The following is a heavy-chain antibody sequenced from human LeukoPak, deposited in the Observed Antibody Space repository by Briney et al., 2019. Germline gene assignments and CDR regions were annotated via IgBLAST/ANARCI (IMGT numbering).Heavy chain of an antibody. CDR1: GDSISSGYY. Sequence: PETLSLTCAVSGDSISSGYYWGWIRQPPGKGLEWIGSIYYSGSTYYNPSLKSRVTISVDTSKNQFSLKLSSVTAADTAVYYCARVATTTNPPQRPFDYWGQGTLVTVSS. V-gene: IGHV4-38-2*01. CDR2: IYYSGST. J-gene: IGHJ4*02. CDR3: ARVATTTNPPQRPFDY. D-gene: IGHD5-12*01.